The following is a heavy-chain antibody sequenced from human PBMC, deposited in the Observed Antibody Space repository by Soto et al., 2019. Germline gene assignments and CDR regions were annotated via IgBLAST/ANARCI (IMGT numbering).Heavy chain of an antibody. Sequence: SETLSLTCTVSGDSVTSGNYYWSWIRQPPGKGLEWIGYIYYSGNTNYSPSLKSRVTMSLDRSNNQFSLNLSSVTAADTAVYYCARIPVDTSIFYWFDPRGEVIPVPAS. J-gene: IGHJ5*01. CDR1: GDSVTSGNYY. CDR3: ARIPVDTSIFYWFDP. CDR2: IYYSGNT. D-gene: IGHD5-18*01. V-gene: IGHV4-61*01.